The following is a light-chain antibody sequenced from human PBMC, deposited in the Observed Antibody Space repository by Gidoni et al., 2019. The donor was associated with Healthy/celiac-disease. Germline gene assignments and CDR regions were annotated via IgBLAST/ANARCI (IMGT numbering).Light chain of an antibody. Sequence: EIVLTQSPGTLSLSPGERATLSCRASQSVSSSYLAWYQQKPGQAPRLLIYGASSRATGIPDRFSGSGSGTDFTLTISRLEPEDFAVYYCQQYGSSPPWTFEQGTKVEIK. V-gene: IGKV3-20*01. CDR2: GAS. CDR3: QQYGSSPPWT. J-gene: IGKJ1*01. CDR1: QSVSSSY.